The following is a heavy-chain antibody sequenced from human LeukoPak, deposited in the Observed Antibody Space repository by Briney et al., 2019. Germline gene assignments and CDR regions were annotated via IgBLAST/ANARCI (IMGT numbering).Heavy chain of an antibody. CDR1: GFTFSSYA. CDR3: AREGDTAMVN. D-gene: IGHD5-18*01. Sequence: GGSLRLSCAASGFTFSSYAMHWVRQAPGKGLEWVAVISYDGSNKYYADSVKGRFTISRDSSKNTLYLQMNSLRAEDTAVYYCAREGDTAMVNWGQGTLVTVSS. V-gene: IGHV3-30*04. J-gene: IGHJ4*02. CDR2: ISYDGSNK.